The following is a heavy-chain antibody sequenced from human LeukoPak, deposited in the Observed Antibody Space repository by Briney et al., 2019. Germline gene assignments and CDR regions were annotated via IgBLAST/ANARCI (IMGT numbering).Heavy chain of an antibody. V-gene: IGHV4-59*08. CDR3: ARHGPYTSGTYSFDY. J-gene: IGHJ4*02. CDR1: GASISSYY. D-gene: IGHD3-10*01. Sequence: SETLSLICIVSGASISSYYWSWIRQPPGKGLEWIGYIYYSGSTNYNPSLKSRLTISVDTSKNQFSLKLSSVTAADAALYYCARHGPYTSGTYSFDYWGQGAQVTVSS. CDR2: IYYSGST.